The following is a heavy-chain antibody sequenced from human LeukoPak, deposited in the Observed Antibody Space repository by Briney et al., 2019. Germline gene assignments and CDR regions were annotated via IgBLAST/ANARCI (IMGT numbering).Heavy chain of an antibody. CDR3: ARQVQGVIRPDY. D-gene: IGHD1-1*01. CDR1: GGSISSSGQY. CDR2: IYYSGST. Sequence: PSETLSLTCTVSGGSISSSGQYWGWIRQPPGKGLEWIGTIYYSGSTYYNPSLKRRVTVSVDTSKDQFSLELSSVTAADTAVYYCARQVQGVIRPDYWGQGTLVTVSS. V-gene: IGHV4-39*01. J-gene: IGHJ4*02.